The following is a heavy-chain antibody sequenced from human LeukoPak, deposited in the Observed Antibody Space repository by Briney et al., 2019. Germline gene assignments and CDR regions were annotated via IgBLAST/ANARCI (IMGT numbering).Heavy chain of an antibody. CDR1: GFTFSSYG. CDR3: AKAGVAGTGYYYMDV. V-gene: IGHV3-30*02. J-gene: IGHJ6*03. D-gene: IGHD6-19*01. CDR2: IRYDGSNK. Sequence: GGSLRLSCAASGFTFSSYGMHWVRQAPGKGLEWVAFIRYDGSNKYYADSVKGRFTISRDNSKNTLYLQMNSLRAEDTAVYYCAKAGVAGTGYYYMDVWGKRTTVTVSS.